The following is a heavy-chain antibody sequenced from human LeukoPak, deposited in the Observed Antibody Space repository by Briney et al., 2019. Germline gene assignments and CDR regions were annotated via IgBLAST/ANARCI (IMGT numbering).Heavy chain of an antibody. J-gene: IGHJ4*02. CDR1: GASISSTDYY. Sequence: PSETMSLTCTVSGASISSTDYYWSWIRQPPGKGLEWIGYIYCSGSTYYNPSLKRRLTIPLDTSRNQFSLKLSSVTAADTAVYYCARSISGYSSSYLVWGQGTLVTVSS. D-gene: IGHD6-13*01. CDR3: ARSISGYSSSYLV. V-gene: IGHV4-30-4*08. CDR2: IYCSGST.